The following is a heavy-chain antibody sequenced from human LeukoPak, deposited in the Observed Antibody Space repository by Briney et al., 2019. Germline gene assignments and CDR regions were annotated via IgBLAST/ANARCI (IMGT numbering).Heavy chain of an antibody. V-gene: IGHV4-39*01. CDR2: IYYSGST. D-gene: IGHD6-13*01. J-gene: IGHJ4*02. CDR3: AGVGIAAAEGLDY. Sequence: SETLSLTCTVSGGSISSSSYYWGWIRQPPGKGLEWIGSIYYSGSTYYNPSLKSRVTISVDTPKNQFSLKLSSVTAADTAVYYCAGVGIAAAEGLDYWGQGTLVTVSS. CDR1: GGSISSSSYY.